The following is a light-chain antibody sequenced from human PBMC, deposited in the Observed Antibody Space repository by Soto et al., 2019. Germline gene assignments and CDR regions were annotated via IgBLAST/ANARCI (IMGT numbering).Light chain of an antibody. J-gene: IGLJ1*01. CDR1: SSDVGGYNL. V-gene: IGLV2-23*02. CDR2: EVS. CDR3: CSYAGSSYV. Sequence: QSVLTHPASVSGSPGQSITISCTGTSSDVGGYNLVSWYQQHPGKAPKLMIYEVSKRPSGVSNRFSGSKSGNTASLTISGLQAEDEADYYCCSYAGSSYVFGTGTKATVL.